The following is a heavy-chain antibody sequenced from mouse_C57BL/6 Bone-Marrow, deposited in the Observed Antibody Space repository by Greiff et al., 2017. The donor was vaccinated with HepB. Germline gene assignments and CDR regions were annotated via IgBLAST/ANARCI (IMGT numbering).Heavy chain of an antibody. J-gene: IGHJ1*01. CDR3: AREGGYARSYSYFDV. V-gene: IGHV5-2*03. CDR1: EYEFPSHD. Sequence: EVKLVESGGGLVQPGESLTLSCESNEYEFPSHDMSWVRKTPEKRLELVAAINSDGGSTYYPDTMERRFIISRDNTKKTLYLQMSSLRSEDTALYYFAREGGYARSYSYFDVWGPGTPVTVSS. CDR2: INSDGGST. D-gene: IGHD2-14*01.